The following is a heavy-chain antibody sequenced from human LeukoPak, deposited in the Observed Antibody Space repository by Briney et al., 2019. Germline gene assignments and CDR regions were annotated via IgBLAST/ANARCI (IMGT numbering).Heavy chain of an antibody. CDR2: INSDGSGT. CDR1: GFTFSSYW. CDR3: ARGVGYCSSTSCYWWFDP. V-gene: IGHV3-74*01. D-gene: IGHD2-2*01. J-gene: IGHJ5*02. Sequence: GGSLRLSCAASGFTFSSYWMHWVRQAPGKGLVWVSRINSDGSGTSYADSVKGRFTISRDNAKNTLYLQMNSLRAEDTAVYYCARGVGYCSSTSCYWWFDPWGQGTLVTVSS.